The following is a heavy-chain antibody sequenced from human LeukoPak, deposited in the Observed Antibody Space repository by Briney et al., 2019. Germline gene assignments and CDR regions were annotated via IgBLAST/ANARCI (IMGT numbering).Heavy chain of an antibody. CDR3: ARDYGDYGHYYYYGMDV. CDR2: IYYSGST. D-gene: IGHD4-17*01. CDR1: GGSISSGDYY. J-gene: IGHJ6*02. Sequence: SETLSLTCTVSGGSISSGDYYWSWIRQPPGKGLEWIGYIYYSGSTYYNPSLKSRVTISVDTSKNQFSLKLSSVTAADTAAYYCARDYGDYGHYYYYGMDVWGQGTTVTVSS. V-gene: IGHV4-30-4*01.